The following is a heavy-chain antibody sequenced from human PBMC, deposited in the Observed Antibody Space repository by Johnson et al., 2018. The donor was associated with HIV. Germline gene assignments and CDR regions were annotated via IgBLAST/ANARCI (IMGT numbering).Heavy chain of an antibody. CDR2: LNWNGGST. V-gene: IGHV3-20*04. CDR1: GFTFNDYG. J-gene: IGHJ3*02. Sequence: VQLVESGGGVVRPGGSLRLSCAASGFTFNDYGMSWVRQAPGKGLEWVSGLNWNGGSTGYAASVKGRFTISSDNAKNSLYLQMNNLRLGDTAVYYCARSVHDYSDYLWGRDAFDIWGQGTMVIVSS. D-gene: IGHD4-11*01. CDR3: ARSVHDYSDYLWGRDAFDI.